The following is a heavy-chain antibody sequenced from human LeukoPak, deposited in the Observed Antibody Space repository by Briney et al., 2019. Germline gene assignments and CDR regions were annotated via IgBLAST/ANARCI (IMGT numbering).Heavy chain of an antibody. CDR2: VSPSSTYI. J-gene: IGHJ6*03. Sequence: GVSLRLSCVASGFTFSTYAMNWVRQDPGKGLEWVSFVSPSSTYIYYADSVKGRFTISRDNAKNSLYLQMYSLRAEDTAVYYCARDPATSSYYSYYYMDVWGKGTTVTVSS. CDR1: GFTFSTYA. D-gene: IGHD6-6*01. V-gene: IGHV3-21*01. CDR3: ARDPATSSYYSYYYMDV.